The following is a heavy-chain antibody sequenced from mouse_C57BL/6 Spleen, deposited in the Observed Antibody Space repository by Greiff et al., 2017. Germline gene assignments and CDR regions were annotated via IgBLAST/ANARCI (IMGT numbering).Heavy chain of an antibody. D-gene: IGHD2-5*01. CDR1: GYTFTSYW. CDR2: IDPNSGGT. Sequence: QVQLKQPGAELVKPGASVKLSCKASGYTFTSYWMHWVKQRPGRGLEWIGRIDPNSGGTKYNEKFKSKATLTVDKPSSTAYMQRSSLTSEDSAVYYCARDSNYYFDYWGQGTTLTVSS. V-gene: IGHV1-72*01. CDR3: ARDSNYYFDY. J-gene: IGHJ2*01.